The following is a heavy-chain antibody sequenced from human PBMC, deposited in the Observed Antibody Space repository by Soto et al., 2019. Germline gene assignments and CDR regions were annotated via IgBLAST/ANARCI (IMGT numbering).Heavy chain of an antibody. D-gene: IGHD3-16*01. Sequence: QLQLQESGPGLVKPSETLSLTCTVSGGSISSNSYYWAWIRQPPGKGLEWIGNIYYSGTTYYNPSLKRRVTISLDASTNQFSLKLSSVTAADTAVYYCARHKGGYYSGVDVWGQGTTVTVSS. V-gene: IGHV4-39*01. CDR3: ARHKGGYYSGVDV. CDR1: GGSISSNSYY. CDR2: IYYSGTT. J-gene: IGHJ6*02.